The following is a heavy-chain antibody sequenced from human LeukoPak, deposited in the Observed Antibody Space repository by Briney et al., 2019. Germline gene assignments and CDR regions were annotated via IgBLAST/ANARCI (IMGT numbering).Heavy chain of an antibody. V-gene: IGHV3-66*04. CDR1: GFTFSSYE. CDR3: AKQKGGTD. CDR2: IYSGGST. J-gene: IGHJ4*02. D-gene: IGHD3-16*01. Sequence: GGSLRLSCAASGFTFSSYEMNWVRQAPGKGLEWVSVIYSGGSTYYADSVKGRFTISRDNSKNTLYLQMNSLRAEDTAVYYCAKQKGGTDWGQGTLVTVSS.